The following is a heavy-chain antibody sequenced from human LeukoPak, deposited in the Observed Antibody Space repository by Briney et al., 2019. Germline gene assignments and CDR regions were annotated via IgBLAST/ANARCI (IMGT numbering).Heavy chain of an antibody. CDR3: ASESALGAHFDY. Sequence: ASVKVSCKASGYTFTCYYINWVRQAPGQGFEWMGIINPGSGSTSYAQRFQGRLTMTRDTSTSTVYMELSSLRSNDTAVYYCASESALGAHFDYWGQGTLVTVSS. CDR2: INPGSGST. CDR1: GYTFTCYY. J-gene: IGHJ4*02. V-gene: IGHV1-46*01. D-gene: IGHD1-26*01.